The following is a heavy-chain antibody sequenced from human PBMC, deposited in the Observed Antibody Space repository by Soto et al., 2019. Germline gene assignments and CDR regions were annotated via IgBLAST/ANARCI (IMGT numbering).Heavy chain of an antibody. D-gene: IGHD5-12*01. CDR1: VASIAGGSYY. CDR3: VRDQYSGYDFAL. J-gene: IGHJ5*02. CDR2: IPSRGRP. Sequence: SETLSLTCSVSVASIAGGSYYWSWVRQPPGKGLEWIGYIPSRGRPFYNPSLTSRGTISADSSKNQLSLQLTSVTAADTAVYYCVRDQYSGYDFALWGQGILVTVSS. V-gene: IGHV4-30-4*01.